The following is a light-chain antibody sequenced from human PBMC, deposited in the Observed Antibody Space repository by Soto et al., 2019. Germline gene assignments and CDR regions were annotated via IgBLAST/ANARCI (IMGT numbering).Light chain of an antibody. Sequence: QSVLTQPPSASGSTGQSVTISCTGASSDVGGYNYVSWYQHHPGKAPKLMIYEVSKQPSGVPDRFSGSKSGNTASLTVSGLQAEDAADYYCNSYAGSNNVVFGGGTKLTVL. CDR2: EVS. CDR3: NSYAGSNNVV. J-gene: IGLJ2*01. V-gene: IGLV2-8*01. CDR1: SSDVGGYNY.